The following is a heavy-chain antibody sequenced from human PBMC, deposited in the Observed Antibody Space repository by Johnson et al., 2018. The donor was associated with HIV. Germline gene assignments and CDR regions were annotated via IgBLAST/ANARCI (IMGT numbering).Heavy chain of an antibody. J-gene: IGHJ3*02. Sequence: QVQLVESGGGLVQPGGSLRLSCAASGFTFSDYYMSWIRQAPGKGLEWASGISSSGSTIYYADSVKGRFTISRDNAKNSLYRQMNSLRPEDTAVYYCARERVVQGDPDAFDIWGQGTMVTVSS. CDR1: GFTFSDYY. CDR2: ISSSGSTI. V-gene: IGHV3-11*04. D-gene: IGHD3-16*01. CDR3: ARERVVQGDPDAFDI.